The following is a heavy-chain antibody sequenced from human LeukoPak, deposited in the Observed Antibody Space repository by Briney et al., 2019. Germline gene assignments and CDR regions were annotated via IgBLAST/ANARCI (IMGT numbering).Heavy chain of an antibody. D-gene: IGHD3-22*01. CDR3: ARVHSSDYYDSSGYLLYNWFDP. Sequence: ASVKVSCKASGYTFTSYDINWVRQATGQGLEWMGWMNPNSGNTGYAQKFQGRVTMTRNTSISTAYMELSSLRSEDTAVYYCARVHSSDYYDSSGYLLYNWFDPWGQGTLVTASS. CDR2: MNPNSGNT. CDR1: GYTFTSYD. V-gene: IGHV1-8*01. J-gene: IGHJ5*02.